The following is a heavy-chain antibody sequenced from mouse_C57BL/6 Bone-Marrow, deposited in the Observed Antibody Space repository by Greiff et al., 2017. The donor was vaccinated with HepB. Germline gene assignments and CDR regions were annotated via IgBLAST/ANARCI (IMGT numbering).Heavy chain of an antibody. CDR1: LFSLTIYF. V-gene: IGHV2-6-1*01. Sequence: LSLPFPFSLFSLTIYFLHFFLHPPFPCLYWLVFIFSDLITTYNSALKSRLSISKDNSKSQVFLKMNSLQTDDTAMYYCARHYDGGRYAMDYWGQGTSVTVSS. CDR3: ARHYDGGRYAMDY. CDR2: IFSDLIT. D-gene: IGHD2-12*01. J-gene: IGHJ4*01.